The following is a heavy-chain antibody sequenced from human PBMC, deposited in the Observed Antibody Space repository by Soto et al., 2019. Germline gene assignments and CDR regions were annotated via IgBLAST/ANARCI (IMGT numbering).Heavy chain of an antibody. CDR2: IYSGGST. Sequence: GGSLRLSCAASGLSVSSSDMSWVRQASGKGLEWVSVIYSGGSTHDADSVKGRFTISRDNSKNTVHLQMNSLRVDDTAVYFCSTSSRNEYHFAMDAWGQGTTVTVS. V-gene: IGHV3-53*01. D-gene: IGHD6-6*01. CDR3: STSSRNEYHFAMDA. J-gene: IGHJ6*02. CDR1: GLSVSSSD.